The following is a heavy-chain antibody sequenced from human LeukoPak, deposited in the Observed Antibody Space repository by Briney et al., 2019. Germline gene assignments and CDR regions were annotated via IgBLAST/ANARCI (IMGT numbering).Heavy chain of an antibody. CDR1: GGSISSGSYY. CDR3: ARDQSYHYYDSSGYGDY. V-gene: IGHV4-61*02. J-gene: IGHJ4*02. CDR2: IYTSGST. Sequence: SETLSLTCTVSGGSISSGSYYWSWIRQPAGKGLEWIGRIYTSGSTNYNPSLKSRVTISVDTSKNQFSLKLSSVTAADTAVYYCARDQSYHYYDSSGYGDYWGQGTLVTVSS. D-gene: IGHD3-22*01.